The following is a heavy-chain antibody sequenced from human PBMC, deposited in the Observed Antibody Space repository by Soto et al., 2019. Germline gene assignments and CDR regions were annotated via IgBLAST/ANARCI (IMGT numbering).Heavy chain of an antibody. CDR3: ARHYSSGSRNWFDP. Sequence: SETLSLTCSVSGGSINSSIYFWGWVRQPPVKGLEWIGSIYYSGSTYYNPSLRSRVTISVDTSKNQFSLKLSSVTAADTAVFYCARHYSSGSRNWFDPWGQRTLVTASS. CDR1: GGSINSSIYF. CDR2: IYYSGST. V-gene: IGHV4-39*01. D-gene: IGHD6-19*01. J-gene: IGHJ5*02.